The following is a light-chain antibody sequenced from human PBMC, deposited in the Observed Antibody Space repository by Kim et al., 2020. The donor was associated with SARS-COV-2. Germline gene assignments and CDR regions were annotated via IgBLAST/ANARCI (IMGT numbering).Light chain of an antibody. CDR1: NSDVGGHNS. CDR3: SSYTTSTTCV. V-gene: IGLV2-14*01. Sequence: QSALTQPASVSGSPGQPITISCTGTNSDVGGHNSASWYQQYPGKAPKLLIYDVTRRASGISNRFSGSKSGNTASLTITGLQTEDEADYYCSSYTTSTTCVFGGGTQLTVL. CDR2: DVT. J-gene: IGLJ3*02.